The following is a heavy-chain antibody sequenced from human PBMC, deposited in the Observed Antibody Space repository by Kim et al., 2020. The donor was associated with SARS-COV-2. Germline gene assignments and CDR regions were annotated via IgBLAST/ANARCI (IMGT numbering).Heavy chain of an antibody. J-gene: IGHJ6*02. CDR1: GGTFSRHA. Sequence: SVKVSCKAPGGTFSRHAISWVRQAPGQGLEWMGGIIPIFGTPNYAQKFQGRVTITAAESTSTVYVELSSLTSEDTAVYYCATTASFRGQLLLNYYGLDVWGQGTTVTVSS. V-gene: IGHV1-69*13. CDR2: IIPIFGTP. CDR3: ATTASFRGQLLLNYYGLDV. D-gene: IGHD2-2*01.